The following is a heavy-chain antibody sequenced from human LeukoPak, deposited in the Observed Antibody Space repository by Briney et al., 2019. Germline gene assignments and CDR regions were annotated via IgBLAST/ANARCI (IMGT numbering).Heavy chain of an antibody. CDR2: ISGSGGST. CDR1: GFTLDDYA. J-gene: IGHJ4*02. Sequence: QTGGSLRLSCAASGFTLDDYAMHWVRQAPGKGLEWVSGISGSGGSTYYADSVKGRFTISRDNSKNTLYLQMNSLRDEDTAVYYCAKEEGDIVLVGVTSRPRGVDYWGQGTLVTVSS. V-gene: IGHV3-23*01. D-gene: IGHD2-8*02. CDR3: AKEEGDIVLVGVTSRPRGVDY.